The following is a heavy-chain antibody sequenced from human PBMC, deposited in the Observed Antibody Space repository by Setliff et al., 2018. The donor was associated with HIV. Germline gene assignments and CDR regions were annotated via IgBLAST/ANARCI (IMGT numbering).Heavy chain of an antibody. D-gene: IGHD2-2*01. J-gene: IGHJ4*02. CDR1: GVSTSSTSYY. CDR2: IYYSGNT. CDR3: ARPQYPGYYFDY. V-gene: IGHV4-39*01. Sequence: SETLSLTCTVSGVSTSSTSYYWGWIRQPPGKGLEWIGYIYYSGNTYYNPSLKSRVTISVDTSKNQFSLKLSSVTAADTAVYYCARPQYPGYYFDYWGQGTLVTVSS.